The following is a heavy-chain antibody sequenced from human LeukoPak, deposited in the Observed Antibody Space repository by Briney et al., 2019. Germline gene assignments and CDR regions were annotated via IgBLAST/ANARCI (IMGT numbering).Heavy chain of an antibody. CDR1: GFLLSTSGVG. V-gene: IGHV2-5*02. J-gene: IGHJ4*02. CDR2: IFWDDDK. D-gene: IGHD4-17*01. Sequence: KESGPTLVKPTQTLTLTCTFSGFLLSTSGVGVGWIRQPPGKALEWLALIFWDDDKRYSPSLRSRLTITKDTSKNLVVLTMTNMDPVDTATYYCAHRAGVDGDLDYWGQGTLVTVSS. CDR3: AHRAGVDGDLDY.